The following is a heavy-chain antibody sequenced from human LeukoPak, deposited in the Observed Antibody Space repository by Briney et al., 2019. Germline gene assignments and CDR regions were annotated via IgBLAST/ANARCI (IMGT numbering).Heavy chain of an antibody. CDR3: ASDAGSYYRDAFDI. CDR1: GGSISSGGYS. CDR2: IYHSGST. V-gene: IGHV4-30-2*01. Sequence: SETLSLTCAVSGGSISSGGYSWSWIRQPSGKGLEWIGYIYHSGSTHYNPSLKSRVTISVDRSKNQFSLKLSSVTAADTAVYYCASDAGSYYRDAFDIWGQGTMVTVSS. D-gene: IGHD3-10*01. J-gene: IGHJ3*02.